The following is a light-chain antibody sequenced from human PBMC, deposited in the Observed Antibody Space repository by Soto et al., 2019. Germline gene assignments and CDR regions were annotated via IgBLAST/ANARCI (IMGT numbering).Light chain of an antibody. CDR2: DAT. CDR1: QSVGSY. J-gene: IGKJ5*01. V-gene: IGKV3-11*01. CDR3: QQYGASPIT. Sequence: VLTQSPANLSLSPGESAALSCRASQSVGSYLAWLQQVPGQAPRLLIYDATNRATGIPDRFSGSGSGTDFTLTISRLEPEDFVLYYCQQYGASPITFGQGTRLDIK.